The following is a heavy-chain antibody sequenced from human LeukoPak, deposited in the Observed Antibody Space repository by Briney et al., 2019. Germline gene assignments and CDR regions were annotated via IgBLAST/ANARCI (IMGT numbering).Heavy chain of an antibody. CDR3: ARHHYGSGNYPEY. J-gene: IGHJ4*02. D-gene: IGHD3-10*01. CDR2: IYYSGST. CDR1: GGSISSYY. V-gene: IGHV4-59*08. Sequence: PSGTLSLTCTVSGGSISSYYWSWIRQPPGKGLEWIGYIYYSGSTNYNPPLKSRVTISVDTSKNQFSLKLSSVTAADTAVYYCARHHYGSGNYPEYWGQGTLVTVSS.